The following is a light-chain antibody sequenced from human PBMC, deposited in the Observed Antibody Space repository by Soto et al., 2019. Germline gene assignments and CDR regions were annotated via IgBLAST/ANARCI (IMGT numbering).Light chain of an antibody. CDR3: QSYDSSLSGSL. Sequence: QSVLTQPPSVSGAPGQSVTISCTGSSPNIGAGYDVHWYQQLPGTAPKLLIYGNSNRPSGVPDRFSGSKSGTSASLAITGLQAEDEADYYCQSYDSSLSGSLFGGGTKLTVL. CDR2: GNS. J-gene: IGLJ2*01. CDR1: SPNIGAGYD. V-gene: IGLV1-40*01.